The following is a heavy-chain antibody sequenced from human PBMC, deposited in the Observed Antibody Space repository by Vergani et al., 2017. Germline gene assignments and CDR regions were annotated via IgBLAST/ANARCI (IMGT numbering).Heavy chain of an antibody. J-gene: IGHJ4*02. Sequence: QVQLVESGGGVVQPGRSLRLSCAASGFTFSSYAMHWVRPAPGKGLEWGAVISYDGSNKYYADSVKGRFTISRDKSKNPLYLQMNSLRAEDTAVYYCARGGSSSWYLSRSLARMYYFDYWGQGTLVTVSS. V-gene: IGHV3-30-3*01. D-gene: IGHD6-13*01. CDR2: ISYDGSNK. CDR1: GFTFSSYA. CDR3: ARGGSSSWYLSRSLARMYYFDY.